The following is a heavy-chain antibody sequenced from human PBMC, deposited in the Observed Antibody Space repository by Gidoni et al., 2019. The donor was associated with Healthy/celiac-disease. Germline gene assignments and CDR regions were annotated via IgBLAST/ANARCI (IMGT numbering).Heavy chain of an antibody. CDR3: ARDRYGDYVRAYYYYGMDV. Sequence: QLQLQESGPGLVKPSETLSLTCTVSGDSISSSSYYWGWIRQPPGKGLEWIGSIYYSGSTYYNPSLKSRVTISVDTSKNQFSLKLSSVTAADTAVYYCARDRYGDYVRAYYYYGMDVWGQGTTVTVSS. D-gene: IGHD4-17*01. J-gene: IGHJ6*02. CDR2: IYYSGST. V-gene: IGHV4-39*07. CDR1: GDSISSSSYY.